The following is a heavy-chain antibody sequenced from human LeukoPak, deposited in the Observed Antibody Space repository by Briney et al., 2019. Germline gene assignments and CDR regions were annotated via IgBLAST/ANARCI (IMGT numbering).Heavy chain of an antibody. D-gene: IGHD5-18*01. CDR2: INPSGGST. V-gene: IGHV1-46*01. Sequence: ASVKVSCKASGYTFTSYCMHWVRQAPGQGLEWMGIINPSGGSTSYAQKFQGRVTMTRDTSTSTVYMELSSLRSEDTAVYYCARDSDTAMVGGYYYYYGMDVWGQGTTVTVSS. J-gene: IGHJ6*02. CDR3: ARDSDTAMVGGYYYYYGMDV. CDR1: GYTFTSYC.